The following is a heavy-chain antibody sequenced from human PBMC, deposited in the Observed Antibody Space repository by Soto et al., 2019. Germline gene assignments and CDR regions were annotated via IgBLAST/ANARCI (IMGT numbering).Heavy chain of an antibody. CDR1: GSSISSSGYY. CDR2: IYHSGTT. V-gene: IGHV4-31*03. D-gene: IGHD3-16*02. J-gene: IGHJ4*01. CDR3: ARARVIVAPPFSFDY. Sequence: SETLSLTCTVSGSSISSSGYYWGWLCQHPVKGPEWIACIYHSGTTYYNPSLKSRVTISLGTSNNQFSLKLTSVTVADTAVYYCARARVIVAPPFSFDYWGHGALVTVSS.